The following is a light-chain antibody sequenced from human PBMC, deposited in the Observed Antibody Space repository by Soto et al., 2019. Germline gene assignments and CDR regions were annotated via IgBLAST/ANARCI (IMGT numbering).Light chain of an antibody. CDR1: QSLSSNS. V-gene: IGKV3-20*01. J-gene: IGKJ2*01. Sequence: EIVLTQSPGTLSLSPGERATLSCGASQSLSSNSLAWYQQKPGQAPRLLIYGASSRATGIPDRFSGSGSGTDFTLTISRLEPYDFAVYYCQLYGTSPYTFGQGTKLEIK. CDR2: GAS. CDR3: QLYGTSPYT.